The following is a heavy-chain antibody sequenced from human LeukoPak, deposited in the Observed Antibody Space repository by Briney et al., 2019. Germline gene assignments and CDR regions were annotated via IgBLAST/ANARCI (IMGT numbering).Heavy chain of an antibody. CDR2: IASDGSST. CDR1: GFTFCSYW. CDR3: ARGRPHGNDY. J-gene: IGHJ4*02. Sequence: AGGSLRLSCAASGFTFCSYWMNWVRQAPGKGLVWVSRIASDGSSTTYADSVKGRFSISRDNAKNTLYLQMNSLRVEDTAVYYCARGRPHGNDYWGQGTLVTVSS. V-gene: IGHV3-74*01. D-gene: IGHD4-23*01.